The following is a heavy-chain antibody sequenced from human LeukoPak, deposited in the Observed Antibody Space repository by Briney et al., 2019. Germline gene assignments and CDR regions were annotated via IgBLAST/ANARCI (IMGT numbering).Heavy chain of an antibody. V-gene: IGHV3-30*18. CDR3: ANYDSSGYG. J-gene: IGHJ4*02. D-gene: IGHD3-22*01. Sequence: GGSLRLSCAASGFTFRSYGMHWVRQAPGKGLEWVAVISYDGSNKYYADSVKGRFTISRDNSKNTLYLQMNSLRAEDTAVYYCANYDSSGYGWGQGTLVTVSS. CDR2: ISYDGSNK. CDR1: GFTFRSYG.